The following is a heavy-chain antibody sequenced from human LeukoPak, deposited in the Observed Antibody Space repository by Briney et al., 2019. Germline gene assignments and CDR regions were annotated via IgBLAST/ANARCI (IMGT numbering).Heavy chain of an antibody. CDR2: INQDGREK. J-gene: IGHJ4*02. D-gene: IGHD1/OR15-1a*01. CDR3: ARGTRQAVGGLLDS. CDR1: GFTFSDFW. V-gene: IGHV3-7*05. Sequence: PGGSLRLSCAASGFTFSDFWMSWVRQAPGKGLEWVANINQDGREKYYVDSVKGRFTISRDNAKNSLFLQLNSLRAEDTAVYYCARGTRQAVGGLLDSWGQGTLVTVSS.